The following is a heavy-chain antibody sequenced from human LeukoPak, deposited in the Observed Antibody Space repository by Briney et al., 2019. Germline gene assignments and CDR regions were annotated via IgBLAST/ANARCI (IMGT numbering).Heavy chain of an antibody. CDR3: ARDESVVVVPAAIESGDTDDAFDI. Sequence: SETLSLTCAVYGGSFSGYYWSWIRQPPGKGLEWIGEINHSGSTNYNPSLKSRVTISVDTSKNQFSLKLSSVTAADTAVYYCARDESVVVVPAAIESGDTDDAFDIWGQGTMVTVSS. CDR1: GGSFSGYY. V-gene: IGHV4-34*01. CDR2: INHSGST. D-gene: IGHD2-2*01. J-gene: IGHJ3*02.